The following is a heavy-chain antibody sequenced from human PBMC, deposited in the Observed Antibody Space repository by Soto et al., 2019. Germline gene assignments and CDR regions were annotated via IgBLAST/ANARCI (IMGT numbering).Heavy chain of an antibody. CDR2: IGTAGDT. Sequence: EVQLVESGGGLVQPGGSLRLSCAASGFTFSSYDMHWVRQATGKGLEWVSAIGTAGDTYYPGSVKGRFTISRENAKNSLYLQMNSLRAGDTAVYYCARGGGDYAPATNWFDPWGQGTLVTVSS. CDR1: GFTFSSYD. V-gene: IGHV3-13*01. CDR3: ARGGGDYAPATNWFDP. J-gene: IGHJ5*02. D-gene: IGHD4-17*01.